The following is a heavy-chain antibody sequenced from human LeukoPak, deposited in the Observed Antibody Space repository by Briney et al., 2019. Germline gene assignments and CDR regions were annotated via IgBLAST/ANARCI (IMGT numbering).Heavy chain of an antibody. V-gene: IGHV3-23*01. CDR3: AKDIAQGYTFGSIEQDY. Sequence: GGSLRLSCAVSGLTFSRYAMSWVRQAPGKGLEWVSAISESGSGTYYADSVKGRFTISRDNSKDTLPLQMNSLRAEDTAVYYCAKDIAQGYTFGSIEQDYWGQGTLVTVSS. D-gene: IGHD5-18*01. CDR1: GLTFSRYA. J-gene: IGHJ4*02. CDR2: ISESGSGT.